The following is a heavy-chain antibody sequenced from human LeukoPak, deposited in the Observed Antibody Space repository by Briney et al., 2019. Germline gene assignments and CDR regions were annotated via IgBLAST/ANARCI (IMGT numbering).Heavy chain of an antibody. V-gene: IGHV4-59*08. CDR1: GGSISSDF. Sequence: SETLSLTCIVSGGSISSDFWSWVRQPPGKGLEWIGYIYSSGSTKYNPSLESRVTISVDTSKNQFSLKLSTVTAADTAVYFCARSADGDYGLLPAWGQGTLVTVSS. D-gene: IGHD4-17*01. CDR2: IYSSGST. J-gene: IGHJ5*02. CDR3: ARSADGDYGLLPA.